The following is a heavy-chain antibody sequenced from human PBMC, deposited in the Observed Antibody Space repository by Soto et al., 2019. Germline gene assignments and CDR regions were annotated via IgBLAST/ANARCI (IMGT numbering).Heavy chain of an antibody. V-gene: IGHV3-23*01. CDR2: ISGSGGST. J-gene: IGHJ3*02. D-gene: IGHD6-13*01. CDR1: GFTFSSYA. CDR3: AKDLQQLVAFDI. Sequence: EVQLLESGGGLVQPGGSLRLSCAASGFTFSSYAMSWVRQAPGKGLEWVSAISGSGGSTYYADSAKGRFTISRDNSKNTLYLQMNSLRAEDTAVYYCAKDLQQLVAFDIWGQGTMVTVSS.